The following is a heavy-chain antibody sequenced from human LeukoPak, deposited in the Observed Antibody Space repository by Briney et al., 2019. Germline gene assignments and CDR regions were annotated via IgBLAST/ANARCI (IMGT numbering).Heavy chain of an antibody. CDR2: ITANGDST. CDR3: AKDIEAGTAGFSFDY. CDR1: GFSFAYYA. J-gene: IGHJ4*02. Sequence: GGSLRLSCAASGFSFAYYAMHWVRQAPGKGLEWVSLITANGDSTYYADSVKGRFTISRGNSKNSLSLQMNSLRTEDTALYYCAKDIEAGTAGFSFDYWGQGTLVAVSS. D-gene: IGHD2-21*02. V-gene: IGHV3-43*02.